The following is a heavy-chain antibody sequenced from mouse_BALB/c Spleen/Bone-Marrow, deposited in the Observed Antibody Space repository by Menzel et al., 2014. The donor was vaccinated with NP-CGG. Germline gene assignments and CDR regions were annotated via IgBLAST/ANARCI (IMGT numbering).Heavy chain of an antibody. CDR3: ARILWDYYAMDY. J-gene: IGHJ4*01. D-gene: IGHD1-1*02. V-gene: IGHV1-9*01. CDR1: GYTFSSYW. Sequence: VKLVESRAELMKPGASVRISCKATGYTFSSYWIEWVKQRPGHGLEWIGEIFPGSGTTNYNEKFEGKATFTADTSSNTAFVQLSSLTSEDSAVYYCARILWDYYAMDYWGQGTSVTVSS. CDR2: IFPGSGTT.